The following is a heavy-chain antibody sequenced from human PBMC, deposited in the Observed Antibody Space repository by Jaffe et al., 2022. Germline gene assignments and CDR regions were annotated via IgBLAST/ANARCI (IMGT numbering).Heavy chain of an antibody. V-gene: IGHV4-30-2*01. CDR1: DDSISSGAYS. CDR3: ARGRGNNWNDWFDP. D-gene: IGHD1-20*01. CDR2: IYHSGST. Sequence: QLQLQESGSGLVRPSQTLSLTCAVSDDSISSGAYSWSWIRQPPGKGLEWIGYIYHSGSTYYNPSLKSRVTMSLDRSNNQFSLKLNSVTAADTAVYYCARGRGNNWNDWFDPWGQGTLVTVSS. J-gene: IGHJ5*02.